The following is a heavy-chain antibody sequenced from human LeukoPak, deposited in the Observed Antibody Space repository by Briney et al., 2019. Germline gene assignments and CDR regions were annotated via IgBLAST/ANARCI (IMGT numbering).Heavy chain of an antibody. CDR1: GGTFSSYA. D-gene: IGHD2-15*01. Sequence: SVKVSCKDSGGTFSSYAISCLRQAPGQGLEWMGRIIPILGIANYAQKFQGRVTITADKSTSTAYMELSSLRSEDTAVYYCARVSYCSGGSCYYGADAFDIWGQGTMVTVSS. J-gene: IGHJ3*02. V-gene: IGHV1-69*04. CDR3: ARVSYCSGGSCYYGADAFDI. CDR2: IIPILGIA.